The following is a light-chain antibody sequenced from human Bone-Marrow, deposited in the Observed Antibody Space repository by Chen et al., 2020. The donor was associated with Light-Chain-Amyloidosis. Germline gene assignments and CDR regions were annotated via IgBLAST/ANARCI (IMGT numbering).Light chain of an antibody. CDR1: NSNIGINY. V-gene: IGLV1-51*02. Sequence: QSVLTQPPSVSAAPGQKLTISFSGSNSNIGINYVSWYQQLPGTSPKLLIYENNQRPSEIPDRFSGSKSGTSATLGVAGLQTGDEADYYCATWDSSLTVWMFGGGTKLTVL. J-gene: IGLJ3*02. CDR3: ATWDSSLTVWM. CDR2: ENN.